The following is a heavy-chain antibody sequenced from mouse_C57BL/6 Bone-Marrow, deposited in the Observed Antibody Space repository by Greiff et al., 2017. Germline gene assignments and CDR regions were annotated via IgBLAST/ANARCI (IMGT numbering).Heavy chain of an antibody. V-gene: IGHV1-69*01. CDR2: LDPSDSYT. CDR3: AREKRSALEGDFDV. Sequence: QVQLQQPGAELVMPGASVKLSCKASGYTFTSYWMHWVKQRPGQGLEWIGELDPSDSYTNYNQKFKGKSTLTVDKSSSTPYMQLSSLTSEDSAVYYGAREKRSALEGDFDVGGTGTTVTVSS. J-gene: IGHJ1*03. CDR1: GYTFTSYW.